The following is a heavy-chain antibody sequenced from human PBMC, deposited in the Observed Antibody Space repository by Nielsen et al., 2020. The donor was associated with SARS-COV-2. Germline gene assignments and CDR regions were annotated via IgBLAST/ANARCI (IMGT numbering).Heavy chain of an antibody. CDR1: GGSISSYY. J-gene: IGHJ6*02. V-gene: IGHV4-59*01. D-gene: IGHD5-12*01. CDR3: ARRSTWIYGMDV. CDR2: IYYSGST. Sequence: SETLSLTCTASGGSISSYYWSWIRQPPGKGLEWIGYIYYSGSTNYNPSLKSRVTISVDTSKNQFSLKLSSVTAADTAVYYCARRSTWIYGMDVWGQGTTVTVSS.